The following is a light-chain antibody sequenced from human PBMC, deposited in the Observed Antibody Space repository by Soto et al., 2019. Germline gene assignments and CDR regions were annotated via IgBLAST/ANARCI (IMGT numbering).Light chain of an antibody. CDR1: RGIYTH. CDR3: QTYDQAPWT. CDR2: GAS. V-gene: IGKV1-27*01. Sequence: DIQMAQSPSSLSASVGDRVTITCRASRGIYTHLAWYQQKPGNAPKLLIYGASTLQSGVPSRFSASGSGTDFFHTLSGLQSEDVGTYFCQTYDQAPWTFGPGTRV. J-gene: IGKJ1*01.